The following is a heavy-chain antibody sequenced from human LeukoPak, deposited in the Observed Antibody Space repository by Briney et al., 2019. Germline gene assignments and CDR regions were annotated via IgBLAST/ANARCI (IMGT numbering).Heavy chain of an antibody. Sequence: GGSLRLSCAASGFTFDDYTMHWVRQAPGKGLEWVSLISWDGGSTYYADSVKGRFTITRDNSKNSLCLQMNSLRTEDTALYYYAKGGGSGWYDLSYWGQGTLVTVSS. J-gene: IGHJ4*02. CDR2: ISWDGGST. CDR3: AKGGGSGWYDLSY. CDR1: GFTFDDYT. D-gene: IGHD6-19*01. V-gene: IGHV3-43*01.